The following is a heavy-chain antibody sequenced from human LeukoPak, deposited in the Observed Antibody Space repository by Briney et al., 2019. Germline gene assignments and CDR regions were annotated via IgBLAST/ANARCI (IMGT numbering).Heavy chain of an antibody. Sequence: PSETLSLTCAVYGGSFSGYYWSWIRQPPGRGLEWIGEINHSGSTNYNPSLKSRVTISVDTSKNQFSLKLSSVTAADTAVYFCARGPYSYDSSGAFDIWGQGTMVTVSS. V-gene: IGHV4-34*01. CDR1: GGSFSGYY. J-gene: IGHJ3*02. CDR2: INHSGST. CDR3: ARGPYSYDSSGAFDI. D-gene: IGHD3-22*01.